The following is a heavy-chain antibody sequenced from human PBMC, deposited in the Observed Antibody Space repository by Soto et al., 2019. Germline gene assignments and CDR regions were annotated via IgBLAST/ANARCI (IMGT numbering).Heavy chain of an antibody. J-gene: IGHJ5*02. CDR1: GFTFRNYG. CDR3: AKAGGKVSTPFDP. CDR2: ISYDGSNK. D-gene: IGHD2-8*01. Sequence: PGGSLRLSCAASGFTFRNYGMHWVRQAPGRGLEWVVVISYDGSNKYYADSVKGRFTISRDNSNNMLYLQMSSLRAEDTAVYYCAKAGGKVSTPFDPWGQGTLVTVSS. V-gene: IGHV3-30*18.